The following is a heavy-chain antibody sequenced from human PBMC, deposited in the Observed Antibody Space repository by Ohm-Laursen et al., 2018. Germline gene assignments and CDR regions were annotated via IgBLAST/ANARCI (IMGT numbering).Heavy chain of an antibody. D-gene: IGHD2-15*01. V-gene: IGHV4-59*01. J-gene: IGHJ4*02. CDR2: IYYSGST. CDR1: GGSISSYY. Sequence: SQTLSLTCSVSGGSISSYYWSWIRQPPGKGLEWIGNIYYSGSTNYNPSLKSRVTISVDTSKNQFSLKLTSVTAADTAVYYCARGYCSGGSCYYFDYWGQGTLVTVSS. CDR3: ARGYCSGGSCYYFDY.